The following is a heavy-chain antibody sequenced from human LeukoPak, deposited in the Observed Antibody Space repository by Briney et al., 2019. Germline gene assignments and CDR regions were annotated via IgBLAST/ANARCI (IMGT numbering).Heavy chain of an antibody. J-gene: IGHJ4*02. V-gene: IGHV4-30-4*08. CDR1: GYSISSGYY. D-gene: IGHD6-6*01. CDR2: IYYSGST. Sequence: SETLSLTCTVSGYSISSGYYWGWIRQPPGKGLEWIGYIYYSGSTYYNPSLKSRVTISVDTSKNQFSLKLSSVTAADTAVYYCARRGGRGIAARLFFDYWGQGTLVTVSS. CDR3: ARRGGRGIAARLFFDY.